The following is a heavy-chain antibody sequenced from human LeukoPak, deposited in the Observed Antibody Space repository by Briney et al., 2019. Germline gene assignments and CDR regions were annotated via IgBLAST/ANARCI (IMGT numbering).Heavy chain of an antibody. Sequence: SETLSLTCSVSGGSISRYYWSWIRQPAGKGLEWIGRIYTSGSTNYNPSLKSRLTMSIDTSRNQFSLKLSSMTAADTAIYYCAREHPTAIATDYWGQGTLVTVSS. D-gene: IGHD2-21*02. CDR1: GGSISRYY. CDR3: AREHPTAIATDY. CDR2: IYTSGST. J-gene: IGHJ4*02. V-gene: IGHV4-4*07.